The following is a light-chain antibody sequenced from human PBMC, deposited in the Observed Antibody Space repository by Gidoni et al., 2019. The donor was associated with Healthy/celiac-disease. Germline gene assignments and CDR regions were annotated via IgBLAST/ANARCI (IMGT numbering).Light chain of an antibody. CDR2: DAS. CDR1: TDISKY. Sequence: DTHRTQSPSSLSASVGDRVTITCQASTDISKYFNWYQQKPGKAPKLLFYDASNLETGVTPRFSGSGAGTDFPFTISSLQPEDIATYYCQQYDNLLTFGGGTKVEIK. J-gene: IGKJ4*01. V-gene: IGKV1-33*01. CDR3: QQYDNLLT.